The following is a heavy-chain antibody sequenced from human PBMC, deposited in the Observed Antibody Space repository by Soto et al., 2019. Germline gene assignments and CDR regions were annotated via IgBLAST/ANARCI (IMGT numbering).Heavy chain of an antibody. CDR2: IIPIFGTA. CDR1: GGTFSSYS. D-gene: IGHD1-26*01. V-gene: IGHV1-69*13. Sequence: SVKVSCKASGGTFSSYSINWVRQAPGQGLEWMGEIIPIFGTANYAQKFQGRVTITADESTSTAYMELSGLRSEDTAVYYCARDGGRHSGGIDYWGQGTLVTVSS. CDR3: ARDGGRHSGGIDY. J-gene: IGHJ4*02.